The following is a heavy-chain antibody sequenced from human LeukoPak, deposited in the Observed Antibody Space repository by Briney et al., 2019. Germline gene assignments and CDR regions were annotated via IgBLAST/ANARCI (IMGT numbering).Heavy chain of an antibody. CDR2: IYYTGST. V-gene: IGHV4-59*01. CDR1: GGSFGGYY. J-gene: IGHJ4*02. D-gene: IGHD6-13*01. CDR3: ARNLIPEQLVLNF. Sequence: SETLSLTCAVYGGSFGGYYWSWIRQPSGKGLEWIGYIYYTGSTNYNPSLRSRVTMSVDTSKNQFSLNLRSVTPEDTAVYYCARNLIPEQLVLNFWGQGTLVTVSS.